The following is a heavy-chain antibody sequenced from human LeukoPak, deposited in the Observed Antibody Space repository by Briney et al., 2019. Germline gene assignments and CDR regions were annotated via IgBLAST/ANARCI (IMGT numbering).Heavy chain of an antibody. D-gene: IGHD1-20*01. CDR1: GGSISDYY. CDR2: IYYSGST. CDR3: ARDNWNGRTFDY. V-gene: IGHV4-59*01. J-gene: IGHJ4*02. Sequence: TTSETLSLTCTVSGGSISDYYWSWIRQPPGKGLEWIGYIYYSGSTNYNPSLKSRVTISVDTSKNQFSLKLSSVTAADTAVYYCARDNWNGRTFDYWGQGTLVTVSS.